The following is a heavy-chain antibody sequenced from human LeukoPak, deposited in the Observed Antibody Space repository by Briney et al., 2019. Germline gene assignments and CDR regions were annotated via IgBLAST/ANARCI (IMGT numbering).Heavy chain of an antibody. CDR3: ARVQQGQWLVDY. CDR2: INQDGSAK. V-gene: IGHV3-7*01. CDR1: GFTFSGYW. J-gene: IGHJ4*02. D-gene: IGHD6-19*01. Sequence: GSLRLSCAASGFTFSGYWMSWGRQAPGKGLEWVANINQDGSAKYYVDSVKGRFTISRDNAKNSLYLQMNSLRAEDTAIYYCARVQQGQWLVDYWGQGTLVTVSS.